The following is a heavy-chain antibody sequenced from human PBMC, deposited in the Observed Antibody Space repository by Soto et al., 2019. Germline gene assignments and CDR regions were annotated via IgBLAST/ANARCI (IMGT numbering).Heavy chain of an antibody. CDR1: GFTFSSYA. V-gene: IGHV3-30-3*01. Sequence: PGGSLRLSCAASGFTFSSYAMHWVRQAPGKGLEWVAVISYDGSSKYYADSVKGRFTISRDNSKNTLYLQMNSLRAEDTAVYYCAREVFPYSSSSQYPLYGMDVWGQGTTVTVSS. J-gene: IGHJ6*02. CDR3: AREVFPYSSSSQYPLYGMDV. CDR2: ISYDGSSK. D-gene: IGHD6-6*01.